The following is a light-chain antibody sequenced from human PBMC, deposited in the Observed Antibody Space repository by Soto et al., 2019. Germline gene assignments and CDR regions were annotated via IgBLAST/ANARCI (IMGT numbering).Light chain of an antibody. CDR2: DAS. Sequence: DIQMTQSPSTLSAYVGDRVTITCRASRSISDWLAWYQQKPGKAPKLLIFDASSLKSGVPSRFSGSGSGTEFTLTISGLQPDDVATYYCLQYSSHSWTFGQGTKVDIK. CDR3: LQYSSHSWT. V-gene: IGKV1-5*01. J-gene: IGKJ1*01. CDR1: RSISDW.